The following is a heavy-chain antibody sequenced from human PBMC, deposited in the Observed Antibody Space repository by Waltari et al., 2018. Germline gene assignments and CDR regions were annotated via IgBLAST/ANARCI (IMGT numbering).Heavy chain of an antibody. J-gene: IGHJ4*02. D-gene: IGHD5-18*01. CDR2: IYTSGST. V-gene: IGHV4-61*02. CDR3: ARDGIRGYSN. CDR1: GGSISSGRSY. Sequence: QVQLQESGPGLVKPSQTLSLTCPVSGGSISSGRSYWSWIRQPAGKGLEWIGRIYTSGSTNYNPSLKSRVTISVDTSKNQFSLKLSSVTAADTAVYYCARDGIRGYSNWGQGTLVTVSS.